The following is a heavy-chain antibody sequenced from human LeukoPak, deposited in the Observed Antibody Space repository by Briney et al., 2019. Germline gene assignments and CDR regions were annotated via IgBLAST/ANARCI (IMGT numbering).Heavy chain of an antibody. CDR3: ARGPPVDSSSYVYGSSDFDY. V-gene: IGHV3-30*04. CDR2: ISHDGNRK. J-gene: IGHJ4*02. CDR1: GFIFNRYA. Sequence: PGGSLRLSCAGSGFIFNRYAKHWVRQAPGKGLEWVAVISHDGNRKYYADSVKGRFTVSRDNAKSTLYLQMDSLRPEDTAMYYCARGPPVDSSSYVYGSSDFDYWGPGSLVTVSS. D-gene: IGHD5/OR15-5a*01.